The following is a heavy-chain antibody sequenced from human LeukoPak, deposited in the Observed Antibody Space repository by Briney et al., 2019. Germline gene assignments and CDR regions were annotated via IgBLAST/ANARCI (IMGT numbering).Heavy chain of an antibody. CDR3: ARDRRGYDCDY. D-gene: IGHD5-12*01. CDR1: GFTFSSYS. CDR2: ISSSTYI. J-gene: IGHJ4*02. V-gene: IGHV3-21*01. Sequence: PGGSLRLSCAASGFTFSSYSMNWVRQAPGKGLEWVSSISSSTYIYYADSVKGRFTISRDNAKNSLYLQMNSLRAEDTAVYYCARDRRGYDCDYWGQGTLVTVSS.